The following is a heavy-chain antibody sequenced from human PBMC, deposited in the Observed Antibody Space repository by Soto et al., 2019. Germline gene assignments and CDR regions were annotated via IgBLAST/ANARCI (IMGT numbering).Heavy chain of an antibody. J-gene: IGHJ4*02. CDR1: GGSVTNSSYY. Sequence: LSLTCTVSGGSVTNSSYYWGWIRQSPGKGLEWIGSVYYRGRSYSKSSVKSRVTISVDTSENRFSLSLNSVTASDTAVYFCVSQRTTVPTQAYFDYWGPGALVTVSS. V-gene: IGHV4-39*01. D-gene: IGHD4-17*01. CDR3: VSQRTTVPTQAYFDY. CDR2: VYYRGRS.